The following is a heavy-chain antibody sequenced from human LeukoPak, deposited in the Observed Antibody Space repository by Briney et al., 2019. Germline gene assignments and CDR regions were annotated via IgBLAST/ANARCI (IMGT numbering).Heavy chain of an antibody. J-gene: IGHJ4*02. CDR3: ANGGGGF. D-gene: IGHD3-16*01. CDR1: RFTFSSYV. V-gene: IGHV3-23*01. CDR2: ITGSGTGT. Sequence: GGSLRLSCAASRFTFSSYVMSWVRQAPGKGLEWVSSITGSGTGTFYADSVRGRFTIPRDNSKKTVYLQMNSLRVEDTAVYYCANGGGGFWGQGTLVTVSS.